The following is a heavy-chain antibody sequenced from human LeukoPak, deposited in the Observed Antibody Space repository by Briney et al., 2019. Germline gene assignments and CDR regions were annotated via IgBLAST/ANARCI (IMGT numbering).Heavy chain of an antibody. J-gene: IGHJ6*03. Sequence: PGGSLRLSCADSGFTVSSNYMSWVRQAPGKGLEWVSVIYSGGSTYYADSVKGLFTISRDNSKNTLYLQMNSLRAEDTAVYYCATYSSSSRNYYYHHYMDVWGKGTTVTVSS. CDR1: GFTVSSNY. CDR2: IYSGGST. V-gene: IGHV3-53*01. D-gene: IGHD6-6*01. CDR3: ATYSSSSRNYYYHHYMDV.